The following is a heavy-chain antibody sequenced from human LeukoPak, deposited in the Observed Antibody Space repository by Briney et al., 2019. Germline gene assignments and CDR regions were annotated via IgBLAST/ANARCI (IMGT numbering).Heavy chain of an antibody. Sequence: PGGSLRLSCAASGFTFSSYARTWVRQAPGKGLEWVSTISGSGSGVNTYYADSVKGRFTISRDNSKNTLFLQMNSLRLEDTAVYYCAKDGNFIAARYYFDFWGQGTLVTVSS. V-gene: IGHV3-23*01. D-gene: IGHD6-13*01. J-gene: IGHJ4*02. CDR1: GFTFSSYA. CDR3: AKDGNFIAARYYFDF. CDR2: ISGSGSGVNT.